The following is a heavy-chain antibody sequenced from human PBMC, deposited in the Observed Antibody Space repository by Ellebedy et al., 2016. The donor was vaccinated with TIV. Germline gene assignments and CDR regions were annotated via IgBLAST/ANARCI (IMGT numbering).Heavy chain of an antibody. CDR2: MNPNSGNT. J-gene: IGHJ4*02. D-gene: IGHD3-3*01. CDR1: GYTFTSYE. Sequence: ASVKVSXXASGYTFTSYEINWVRQATGQGLEWMGRMNPNSGNTVYAQKFRGRVTMTRDTTTSTAYMELSRLRYADTAVYYCARGSLVRPTILGVVVVTPAPLDHWGQGTLVTVSS. CDR3: ARGSLVRPTILGVVVVTPAPLDH. V-gene: IGHV1-8*01.